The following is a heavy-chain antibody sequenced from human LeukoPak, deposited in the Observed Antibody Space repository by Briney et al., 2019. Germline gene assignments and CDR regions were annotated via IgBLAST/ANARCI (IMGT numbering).Heavy chain of an antibody. CDR1: GFTFRSYE. Sequence: PGGSLRLSCAVSGFTFRSYEMKWVRQAPGEGLEWVSYICSRATAIYYADSVKGRFTTSRDNAKNSLHLQMNSLRAEDTAVYYCTRSLGTTWLDAFDIWGQGTMVTVSS. CDR2: ICSRATAI. V-gene: IGHV3-48*03. J-gene: IGHJ3*02. CDR3: TRSLGTTWLDAFDI. D-gene: IGHD2-2*01.